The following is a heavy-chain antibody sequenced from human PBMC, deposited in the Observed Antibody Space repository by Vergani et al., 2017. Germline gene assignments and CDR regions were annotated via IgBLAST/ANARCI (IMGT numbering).Heavy chain of an antibody. CDR3: ARVDTQVPATSHFYYMDV. D-gene: IGHD2-2*01. Sequence: QVQLQESGPRLVRPSQTLSLTCTVSGGSINTGAYYWSWIRQPAGKGLEWIGRVYTSGMTNYNPSLKSRVTILVDRSKSQLSLKLTSVTAGDTAVYYCARVDTQVPATSHFYYMDVWGKGTTVVVSS. CDR1: GGSINTGAYY. V-gene: IGHV4-61*02. J-gene: IGHJ6*03. CDR2: VYTSGMT.